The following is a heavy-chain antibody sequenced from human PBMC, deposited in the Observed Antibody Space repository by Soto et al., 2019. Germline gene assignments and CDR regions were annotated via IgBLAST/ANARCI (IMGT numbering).Heavy chain of an antibody. V-gene: IGHV5-51*01. CDR2: IYPGDSDT. D-gene: IGHD2-2*02. J-gene: IGHJ4*02. CDR3: PRVKVVPAAILVGEFDY. CDR1: GYSFTSYW. Sequence: GESLKISCKGSGYSFTSYWIGWVRQMPGKGLEWMGIIYPGDSDTRYSPSFQGQVTISADKSISIAYLQSSSLKASDTAMYYCPRVKVVPAAILVGEFDYWGQGTLVTVSS.